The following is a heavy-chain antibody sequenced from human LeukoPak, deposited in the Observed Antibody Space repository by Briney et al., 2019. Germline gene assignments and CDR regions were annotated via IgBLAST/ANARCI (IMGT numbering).Heavy chain of an antibody. CDR1: GFTLRSQG. CDR3: VRQHTAATAFDY. D-gene: IGHD6-13*01. J-gene: IGHJ4*02. V-gene: IGHV3-30*03. Sequence: GGPVRLSCAAWGFTLRSQGMQGVRQAPGKGREGVTFISYCGSNKYYADYVQGRFTLSRDNSTHTLFLQMNRLRAEDTAVYYCVRQHTAATAFDYWGQGTLLTVSS. CDR2: ISYCGSNK.